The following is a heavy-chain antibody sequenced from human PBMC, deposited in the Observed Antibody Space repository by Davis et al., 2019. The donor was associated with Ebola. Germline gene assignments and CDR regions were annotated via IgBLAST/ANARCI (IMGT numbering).Heavy chain of an antibody. D-gene: IGHD4-17*01. Sequence: GESLKISCAASGFTFSSYGMHWVRQAPGKGLEWVAVISYDGSNKYYADSVKGRFTISRDNSKNTLYLQMNSLRAEDTAVYYCARGRIYGDRSRFDYWGQGTLVTVSS. CDR1: GFTFSSYG. CDR2: ISYDGSNK. V-gene: IGHV3-33*05. J-gene: IGHJ4*02. CDR3: ARGRIYGDRSRFDY.